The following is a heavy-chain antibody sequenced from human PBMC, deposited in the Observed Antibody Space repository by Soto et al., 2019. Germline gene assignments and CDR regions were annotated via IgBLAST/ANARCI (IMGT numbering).Heavy chain of an antibody. D-gene: IGHD6-19*01. V-gene: IGHV3-49*03. CDR3: TRVNGFSSGWFSDF. CDR2: IRNKRYGGTT. CDR1: GFTFGDYA. J-gene: IGHJ4*02. Sequence: GSLRLSCTASGFTFGDYAVGWFRQAPGKGLEWIGFIRNKRYGGTTEYAASVKDRFTISRDNANALAYLQMNGLITEDSAVYYCTRVNGFSSGWFSDFWGRGTLVTVSS.